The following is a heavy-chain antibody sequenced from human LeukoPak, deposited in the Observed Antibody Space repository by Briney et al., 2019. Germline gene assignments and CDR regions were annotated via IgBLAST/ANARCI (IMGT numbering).Heavy chain of an antibody. D-gene: IGHD2-21*02. CDR2: ISRCGST. J-gene: IGHJ4*02. CDR1: GDSFSVYY. Sequence: SETLTLTCAVCGDSFSVYYWIWIRQPPGKGLEWIGEISRCGSTIYSPSLKSRVTISLDTSTNQVSLKLSSVTAADTAMYYCGLSKTKATARSIDYWGQGTLVTGSS. CDR3: GLSKTKATARSIDY. V-gene: IGHV4-34*01.